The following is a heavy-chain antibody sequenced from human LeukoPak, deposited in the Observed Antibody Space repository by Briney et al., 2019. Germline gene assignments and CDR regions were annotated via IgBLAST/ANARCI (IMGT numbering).Heavy chain of an antibody. CDR3: ARDSGMDYYDSSGYYYVLLRN. J-gene: IGHJ4*02. D-gene: IGHD3-22*01. CDR2: INPNSGGT. V-gene: IGHV1-2*02. CDR1: GYTFTGYY. Sequence: ASVKVSCKASGYTFTGYYMHWVRQAPGQGLEWMGWINPNSGGTNYTQKFQGRVTMTRDTSISTAYMELSRLGSDDTAVYYCARDSGMDYYDSSGYYYVLLRNWGQGTLITVSS.